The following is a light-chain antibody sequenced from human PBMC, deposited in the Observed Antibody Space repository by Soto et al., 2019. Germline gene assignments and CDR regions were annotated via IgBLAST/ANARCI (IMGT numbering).Light chain of an antibody. J-gene: IGKJ5*01. CDR1: QSVSSY. Sequence: EIVLTQSPATLSLSPGERATLSCRASQSVSSYLACDQQKPGQAPRLLIYDASNRATGIPARLSGSGSGTDFTLTISSLEPEDFAVYYCQQRRNCPPFTFGQGTRLEIK. CDR2: DAS. CDR3: QQRRNCPPFT. V-gene: IGKV3-11*01.